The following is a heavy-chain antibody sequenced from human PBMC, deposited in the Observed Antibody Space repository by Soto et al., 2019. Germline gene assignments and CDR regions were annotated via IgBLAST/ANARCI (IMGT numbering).Heavy chain of an antibody. D-gene: IGHD2-8*01. J-gene: IGHJ4*02. CDR2: ISGSGGST. V-gene: IGHV3-23*01. CDR1: GFTFSSYA. Sequence: EVQLLESGGGLVQPGGSLRLSCAASGFTFSSYAMSWVRQAPGKGLEWVSAISGSGGSTYYADSVKGRFTISRDNSKNTLYLQMNSLRAEDTAVYYCAKDPAEARLGYCTNGVCLGQGYFDYWGQGTLVTVSS. CDR3: AKDPAEARLGYCTNGVCLGQGYFDY.